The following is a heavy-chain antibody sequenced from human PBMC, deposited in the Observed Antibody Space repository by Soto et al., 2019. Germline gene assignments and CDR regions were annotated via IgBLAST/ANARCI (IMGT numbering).Heavy chain of an antibody. V-gene: IGHV4-34*01. CDR1: GGSFDGYY. Sequence: PSETLSLTCALYGGSFDGYYWSWIRQSPGKGLEWIGEIHHSGSTRYNPSLKSRVSLSVDTSTKQFSLKMSSMTAADRGVYYCARGVDYWSGCLFWGQGTPVTVSS. J-gene: IGHJ4*02. CDR3: ARGVDYWSGCLF. D-gene: IGHD3-3*01. CDR2: IHHSGST.